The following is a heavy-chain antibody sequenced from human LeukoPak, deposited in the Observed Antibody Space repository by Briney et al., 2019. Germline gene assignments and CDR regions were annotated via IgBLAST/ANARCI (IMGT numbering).Heavy chain of an antibody. D-gene: IGHD2/OR15-2a*01. CDR3: ARDKVSVIPALDY. CDR2: INSRSNYI. V-gene: IGHV3-21*01. CDR1: GFTFSNHN. Sequence: PGGSLRLSCEASGFTFSNHNMNRVRQAPGKGLEWVSSINSRSNYIYYADSVKGRFTISRDNAKESLYLQMNSLRAEDTALYFCARDKVSVIPALDYWGQGTLVIVSS. J-gene: IGHJ4*02.